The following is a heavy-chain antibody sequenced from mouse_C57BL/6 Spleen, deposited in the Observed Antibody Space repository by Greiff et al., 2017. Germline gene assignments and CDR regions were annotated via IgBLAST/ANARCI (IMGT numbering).Heavy chain of an antibody. V-gene: IGHV1-82*01. CDR1: GYAFSSSW. CDR2: IYPGDGDT. CDR3: ARSTDPWYFDV. Sequence: QVQLQQSGPELVKPGASVKISCKASGYAFSSSWMNWVKQRPGKGLEWIGRIYPGDGDTNYNGKFKGKATLTADKSSITAYMQLSSLTSEDSAVYFCARSTDPWYFDVWGTGTTVTVSS. J-gene: IGHJ1*03.